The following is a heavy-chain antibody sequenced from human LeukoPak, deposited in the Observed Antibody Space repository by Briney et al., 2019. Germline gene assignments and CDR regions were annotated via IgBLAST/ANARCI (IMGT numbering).Heavy chain of an antibody. CDR2: MNGDGSTI. Sequence: GGSLRLSCAASGFTFSSTWMHWVRQAPGEGLVWVSRMNGDGSTINYADSVKGRFTISRDSTKNTLYLQMNELRAEDTAVYYCARAGNYYFEYWGQGTLVTVSS. J-gene: IGHJ4*02. V-gene: IGHV3-74*01. CDR1: GFTFSSTW. D-gene: IGHD1-7*01. CDR3: ARAGNYYFEY.